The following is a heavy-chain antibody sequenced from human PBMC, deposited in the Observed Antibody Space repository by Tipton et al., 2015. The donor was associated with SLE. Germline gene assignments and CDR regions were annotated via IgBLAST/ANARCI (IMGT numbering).Heavy chain of an antibody. CDR1: GGSISSGGFS. CDR3: AREGRREQLALDY. J-gene: IGHJ4*02. CDR2: IYYSGST. Sequence: TLSLTCAVSGGSISSGGFSWSWIRQPPGMGLEWIGNIYYSGSTYYNPSLKSRVTISVDTSKNQFSLKLSSVTAADTAVYYCAREGRREQLALDYWGQGTLVTVSS. V-gene: IGHV4-31*11. D-gene: IGHD6-6*01.